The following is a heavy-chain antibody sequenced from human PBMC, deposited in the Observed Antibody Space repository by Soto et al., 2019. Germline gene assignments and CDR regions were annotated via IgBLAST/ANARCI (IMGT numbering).Heavy chain of an antibody. CDR3: TKVLALPPIVAFDI. D-gene: IGHD2-21*01. CDR2: IKSKGGGETT. J-gene: IGHJ3*02. Sequence: EGQLVESGGRLVEPGGSLRLSCAASGFNFNVAWMNWVRQAPGKELEWLGRIKSKGGGETTEYVAFVKGRFTISRDDSKNTLYLQMNSLKSEDTAVYYCTKVLALPPIVAFDIWGQGTMVTVSS. V-gene: IGHV3-15*01. CDR1: GFNFNVAW.